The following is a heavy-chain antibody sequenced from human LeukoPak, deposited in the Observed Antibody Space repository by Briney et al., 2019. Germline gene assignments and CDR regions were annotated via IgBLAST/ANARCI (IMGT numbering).Heavy chain of an antibody. CDR2: INWNGGST. CDR3: ARYPTYYYDSSGYKEGSYFDY. D-gene: IGHD3-22*01. V-gene: IGHV3-20*04. Sequence: AGGSLRLSCAASGFTFDDYGMSWVSQAPGKGLEWDSGINWNGGSTGYADSVKGRFTISRDNAKNSLYLQMNSLRAEDTALYYCARYPTYYYDSSGYKEGSYFDYWGQGTLVTVSS. J-gene: IGHJ4*02. CDR1: GFTFDDYG.